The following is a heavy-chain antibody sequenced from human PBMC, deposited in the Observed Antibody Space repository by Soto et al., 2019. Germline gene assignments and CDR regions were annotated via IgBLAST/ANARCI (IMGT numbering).Heavy chain of an antibody. CDR2: ISAYNGNT. CDR1: CYTFTSYG. J-gene: IGHJ5*02. CDR3: ARDGITMVRGVISTSNDWFDP. D-gene: IGHD3-10*01. Sequence: ASVKVSCKSSCYTFTSYGISWVRQAPGQGLEWMGWISAYNGNTNYAQKLRGRVTMTTDTSTSTAHMELRSLRSDDTAVYYCARDGITMVRGVISTSNDWFDPWGQGTLVTVS. V-gene: IGHV1-18*01.